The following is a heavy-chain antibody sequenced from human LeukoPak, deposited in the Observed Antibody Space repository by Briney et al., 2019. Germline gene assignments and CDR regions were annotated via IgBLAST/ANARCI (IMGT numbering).Heavy chain of an antibody. CDR2: IWYDGTNK. Sequence: GGSLRLSCAASGFTFSNYGMHWVRQAPGKGLEWVAVIWYDGTNKYYADSVKGRFTISRDNSKNTLYLQMNSLRAEDTAVYYCARLYYYYGLDVWGQGTTVTVSS. J-gene: IGHJ6*02. CDR3: ARLYYYYGLDV. V-gene: IGHV3-33*01. CDR1: GFTFSNYG.